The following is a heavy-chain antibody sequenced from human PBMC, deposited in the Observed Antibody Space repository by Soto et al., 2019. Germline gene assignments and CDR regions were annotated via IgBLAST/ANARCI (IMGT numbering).Heavy chain of an antibody. V-gene: IGHV4-31*03. CDR2: IYYSGDT. CDR3: XXXXXXXXXXL. Sequence: QVQLQESGPGLVKPSQTLSLTCTVSGGSVSSGGQYWSWIRQHPGKGLEWIGNIYYSGDTFYNPSLRSRITISVDTSRNQFSLSLSSVTAADXXXXXXXXXXXXXXXXLXGRGTLLTVSS. J-gene: IGHJ2*01. CDR1: GGSVSSGGQY.